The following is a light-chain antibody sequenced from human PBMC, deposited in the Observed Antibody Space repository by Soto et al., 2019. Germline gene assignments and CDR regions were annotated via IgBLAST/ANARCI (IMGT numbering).Light chain of an antibody. V-gene: IGKV3-20*01. CDR3: QQYGSSPLFT. J-gene: IGKJ3*01. CDR2: GAS. CDR1: QSVSSSY. Sequence: EIVLTQSPGTLSLSPGERATLSCRASQSVSSSYLAWYQQKPGQAPRLLIYGASSRATGIPDRFSGSGSGTDFTLTISTLEPEDFAVYSCQQYGSSPLFTFGPGTKVDI.